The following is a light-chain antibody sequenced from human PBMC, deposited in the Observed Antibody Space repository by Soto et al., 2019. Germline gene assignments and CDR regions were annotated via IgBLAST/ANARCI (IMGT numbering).Light chain of an antibody. CDR1: QTISSN. Sequence: EIVMTQSPATLSVSPGERATLSCRASQTISSNLAWYQQKPGQAPRLLIHGASTRAAGVPARFSGSGSGTEFTLTITTLQSEDFAVYYCQEYHNWTPQYTFGQGTQLQIK. CDR3: QEYHNWTPQYT. V-gene: IGKV3-15*01. CDR2: GAS. J-gene: IGKJ2*01.